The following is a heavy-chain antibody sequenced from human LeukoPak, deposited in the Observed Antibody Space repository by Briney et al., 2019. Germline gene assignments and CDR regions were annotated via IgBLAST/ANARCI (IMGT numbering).Heavy chain of an antibody. Sequence: SETLSLTCAVYGGSFSGYYWSWIRQPPGKGLEWIGEINHSGSTNYNPSLKSRVTISVDTSKNQFSLKLSSVTAADTAVYYCARGYSSGRRQKPKRQNVQVFDYWGQGTLVTVSS. D-gene: IGHD6-19*01. CDR1: GGSFSGYY. J-gene: IGHJ4*02. V-gene: IGHV4-34*01. CDR2: INHSGST. CDR3: ARGYSSGRRQKPKRQNVQVFDY.